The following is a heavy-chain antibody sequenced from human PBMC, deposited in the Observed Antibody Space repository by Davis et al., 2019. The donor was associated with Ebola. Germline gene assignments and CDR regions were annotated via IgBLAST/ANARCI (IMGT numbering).Heavy chain of an antibody. CDR3: ARGPDYGGNCFDP. J-gene: IGHJ5*02. D-gene: IGHD4-23*01. CDR2: ISGGDISV. V-gene: IGHV3-11*01. CDR1: GFNVTDYY. Sequence: GESLKISCAASGFNVTDYYMTWVRQAPGKGLEWLSYISGGDISVSYADSVKGRFTIARDNAKNSLYLQMNSLRPEDTAFYYCARGPDYGGNCFDPWGQGALVTVSS.